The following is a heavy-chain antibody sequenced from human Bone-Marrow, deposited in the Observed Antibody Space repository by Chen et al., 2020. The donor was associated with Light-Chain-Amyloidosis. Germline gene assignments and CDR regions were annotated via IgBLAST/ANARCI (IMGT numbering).Heavy chain of an antibody. CDR2: IYYSGST. Sequence: QVQLQESGPGLVKPSQTLSLTCTVSGGSISSGCYYWSWIRQHPGKGLEWIGYIYYSGSTTYNPSLTSRVTISVDPSKKQLTRKLSSVTAGDTAVSYGGRGRDYYDSSGYLYYFDYWGQGTLVTVSS. V-gene: IGHV4-31*03. CDR1: GGSISSGCYY. J-gene: IGHJ4*02. CDR3: GRGRDYYDSSGYLYYFDY. D-gene: IGHD3-22*01.